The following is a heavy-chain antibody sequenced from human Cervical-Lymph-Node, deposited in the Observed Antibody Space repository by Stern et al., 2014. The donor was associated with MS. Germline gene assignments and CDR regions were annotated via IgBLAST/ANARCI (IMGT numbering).Heavy chain of an antibody. D-gene: IGHD1-26*01. CDR3: VKGERPYYYYGMDV. CDR2: ISWNSGSI. CDR1: GFTFDDYA. Sequence: QLVESGGGLVQPGRSLRLSCAASGFTFDDYAMHWVRQAPGKGLEWVSGISWNSGSIGYVDSVQGRFTISRDNAKNSLYLQMSSLRAEDTALYYCVKGERPYYYYGMDVWGQGTTVIVSS. J-gene: IGHJ6*02. V-gene: IGHV3-9*01.